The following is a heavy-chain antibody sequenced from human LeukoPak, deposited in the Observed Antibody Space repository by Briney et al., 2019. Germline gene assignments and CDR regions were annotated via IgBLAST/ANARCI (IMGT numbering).Heavy chain of an antibody. CDR3: VKPRGRMATIGDFDY. CDR2: ISGSGGNT. CDR1: GFTFSNAW. Sequence: PGGSLRLSCAASGFTFSNAWMSWVRQAPGKGLEWVSGISGSGGNTYYADSVKGRFTVSRDNSKNTLYLQMNSLRAEDTAVYYCVKPRGRMATIGDFDYWGQGTLVTVSS. D-gene: IGHD5-24*01. J-gene: IGHJ4*02. V-gene: IGHV3-23*01.